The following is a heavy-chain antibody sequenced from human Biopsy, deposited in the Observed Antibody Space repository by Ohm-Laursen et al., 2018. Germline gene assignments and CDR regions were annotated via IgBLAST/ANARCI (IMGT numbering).Heavy chain of an antibody. CDR3: AMARGSGRLRYPFDY. D-gene: IGHD2-15*01. CDR2: IKQDGNEK. Sequence: SLRLSCAASGFTYSDYWMGWVREPPGKGREWVANIKQDGNEKYYVDSAMGLFTISRDNGKNSLYPQIYSLRAEYTAVYYCAMARGSGRLRYPFDYWGQGTLVTVSS. CDR1: GFTYSDYW. V-gene: IGHV3-7*01. J-gene: IGHJ4*02.